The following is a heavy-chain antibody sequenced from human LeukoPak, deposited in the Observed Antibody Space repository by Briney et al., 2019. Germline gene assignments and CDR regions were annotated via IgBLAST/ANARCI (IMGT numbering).Heavy chain of an antibody. CDR2: IYDSGST. Sequence: SETLSLTCTVSGGSIRSSYYYWGWIRQPPGKGLEWIGSIYDSGSTYYNPSLKSRVTISVDRSKNQFSLKLSSVTAADTAVYYCAREGGRGGDYWGQGTLVTVSS. J-gene: IGHJ4*02. V-gene: IGHV4-39*07. D-gene: IGHD3-16*01. CDR3: AREGGRGGDY. CDR1: GGSIRSSYYY.